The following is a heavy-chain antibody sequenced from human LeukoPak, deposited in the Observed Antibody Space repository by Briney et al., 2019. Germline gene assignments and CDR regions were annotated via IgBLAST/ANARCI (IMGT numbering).Heavy chain of an antibody. V-gene: IGHV4-59*01. CDR3: ASGITIFGVVIISCY. J-gene: IGHJ4*02. CDR2: IYYSGST. CDR1: GGSFSGYY. D-gene: IGHD3-3*01. Sequence: SETLSLTCAVYGGSFSGYYGSWIRQPPGKGLEWIGYIYYSGSTNYNPSLKSRVTISVDTSKNQFSLKLTSVTAADTAVYYCASGITIFGVVIISCYWGQGTLVTVSS.